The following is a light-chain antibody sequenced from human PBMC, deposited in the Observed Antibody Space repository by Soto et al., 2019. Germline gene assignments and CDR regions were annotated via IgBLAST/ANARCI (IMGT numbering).Light chain of an antibody. CDR3: QQSYSTPIT. J-gene: IGKJ5*01. V-gene: IGKV1-39*01. Sequence: DIQLTQSPSSLSASLGDRVTLTCRASQSIRIYLNWYQQKPGKAPKLLIYAASSLQSGVPSRFSGSGSGTDFTLTISSLQPEDFATYYCQQSYSTPITFGQGTRLEIK. CDR2: AAS. CDR1: QSIRIY.